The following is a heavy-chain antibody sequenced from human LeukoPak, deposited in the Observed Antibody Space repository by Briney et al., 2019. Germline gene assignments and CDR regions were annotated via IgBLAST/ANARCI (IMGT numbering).Heavy chain of an antibody. CDR2: IHHSVSP. V-gene: IGHV4-59*01. J-gene: IGHJ4*02. Sequence: SETLSLTCTVSGDSITTYYWSWLRQSPGRGLEWIGYIHHSVSPTYNPSLKSRVTISVDTSKNQFSLKVTSVTAADTAVYYCARDILMVGATHYFDYWGQGTLVTVSS. CDR3: ARDILMVGATHYFDY. D-gene: IGHD1-26*01. CDR1: GDSITTYY.